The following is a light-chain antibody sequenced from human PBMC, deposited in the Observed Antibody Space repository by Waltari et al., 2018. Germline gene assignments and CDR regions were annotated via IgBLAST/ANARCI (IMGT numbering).Light chain of an antibody. J-gene: IGKJ1*01. Sequence: AIRTTTSPSSSHASTGDRVTITCRASQGISSYLAWYQQKPGKAPKLLIYAASTLQSGVPSRFSGSGSGTDFTLTISCLQSEDFATYYCQQYYSYPQTFGQGTKVEIK. CDR3: QQYYSYPQT. CDR1: QGISSY. V-gene: IGKV1-8*01. CDR2: AAS.